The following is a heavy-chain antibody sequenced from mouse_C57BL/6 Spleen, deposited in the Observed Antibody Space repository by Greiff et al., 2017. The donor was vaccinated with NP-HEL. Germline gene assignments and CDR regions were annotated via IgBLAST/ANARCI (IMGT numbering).Heavy chain of an antibody. CDR1: GYTFTDHT. CDR3: ARTANWDEVFAY. D-gene: IGHD4-1*02. V-gene: IGHV1-78*01. J-gene: IGHJ3*01. CDR2: IYPRDGST. Sequence: QVQLQQSAAELVKPGASVKISCKVSGYTFTDHTIHWMKQRPEQGLEWIGYIYPRDGSTKYNEKFKGKATLTADKSSSTAYMQLNSLASEDSAVYFGARTANWDEVFAYWGRGTLVTVSA.